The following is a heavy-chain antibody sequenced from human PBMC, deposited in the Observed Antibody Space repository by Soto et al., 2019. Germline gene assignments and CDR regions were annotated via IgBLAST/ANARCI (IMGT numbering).Heavy chain of an antibody. Sequence: QVQLVESGGGVVQPGRSLGLSCAASGFTFSSYGMHWVRQAPGKGLEWVTFISDDGSNKYYADSVKGRFTISRDNSKNTRYLQMNGLRAEDTAVYYCAKDGPPPNWGSFWGQGTLVTVSS. D-gene: IGHD7-27*01. J-gene: IGHJ4*02. CDR1: GFTFSSYG. CDR2: ISDDGSNK. CDR3: AKDGPPPNWGSF. V-gene: IGHV3-30*18.